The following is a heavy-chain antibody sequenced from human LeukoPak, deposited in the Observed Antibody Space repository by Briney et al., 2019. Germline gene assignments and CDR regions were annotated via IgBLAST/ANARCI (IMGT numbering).Heavy chain of an antibody. V-gene: IGHV4-34*01. CDR2: INHSGNT. Sequence: SETQSLTCAVYGGSLRGHFCSWIRQPPGKGLEWIGEINHSGNTNYNPSLKSRVTMSVDTSKNQFSLRLNSVTAADTAVYYCAKGPQTGWFDTWGQGTLVTVSS. CDR1: GGSLRGHF. J-gene: IGHJ5*02. D-gene: IGHD3-10*01. CDR3: AKGPQTGWFDT.